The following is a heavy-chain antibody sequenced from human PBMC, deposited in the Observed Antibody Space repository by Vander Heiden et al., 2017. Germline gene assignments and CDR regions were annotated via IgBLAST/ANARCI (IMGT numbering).Heavy chain of an antibody. D-gene: IGHD3-22*01. V-gene: IGHV3-30*18. J-gene: IGHJ4*02. CDR3: AKPSRRYYDSSGIDY. CDR2: ISYDGSNK. Sequence: QVQLVESGGGVVQPGRSLRLSCAASGFTFSSYGMHWVRQAPGKGLEWVAVISYDGSNKYYADSVKGRFTISRDNSKNTLYLQMNSLRAEDTAVYYCAKPSRRYYDSSGIDYWGQGTLVTVSS. CDR1: GFTFSSYG.